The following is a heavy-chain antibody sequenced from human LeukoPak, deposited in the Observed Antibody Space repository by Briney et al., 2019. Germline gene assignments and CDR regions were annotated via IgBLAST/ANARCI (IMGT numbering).Heavy chain of an antibody. CDR1: GYTFTSYY. CDR2: INPSGGST. CDR3: ARDPCSSTSCYQYNWFDP. J-gene: IGHJ5*02. V-gene: IGHV1-46*03. Sequence: ASVKVSCKASGYTFTSYYMHWVRQAPGQGLEWLGIINPSGGSTSYAQKFQGRVTMIRDTSTSTVYMELSSLRSEDTAVYYCARDPCSSTSCYQYNWFDPWGQGTLVTVSS. D-gene: IGHD2-2*01.